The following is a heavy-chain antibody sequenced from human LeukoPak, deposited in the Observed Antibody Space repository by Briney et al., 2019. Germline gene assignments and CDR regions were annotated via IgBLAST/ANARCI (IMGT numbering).Heavy chain of an antibody. V-gene: IGHV3-30*04. CDR3: AREDILTLGIDY. CDR2: ISYDGSNK. J-gene: IGHJ4*02. D-gene: IGHD3-9*01. Sequence: GRSLRLSCAASGFTFSSYAMHWVRQAPGKGLEWVAVISYDGSNKYYADSVKGRFTISRDNSKNTLYLQMNSLRAEDTAVYYCAREDILTLGIDYWGQGILVTVSS. CDR1: GFTFSSYA.